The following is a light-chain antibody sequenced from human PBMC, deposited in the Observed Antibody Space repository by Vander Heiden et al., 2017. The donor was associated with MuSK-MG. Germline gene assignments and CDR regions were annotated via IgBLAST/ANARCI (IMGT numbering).Light chain of an antibody. CDR2: QDS. V-gene: IGLV3-1*01. CDR1: RLGDTF. Sequence: SYYLTQPPSVSVSPGQTASISCSGDRLGDTFVCWYQQKPGQSPGLGIHQDSKRPSGIPERFSASNSGNTAKLTISGTQAVEEADEYCQAWDSNTGVFGGGTKLTVL. J-gene: IGLJ2*01. CDR3: QAWDSNTGV.